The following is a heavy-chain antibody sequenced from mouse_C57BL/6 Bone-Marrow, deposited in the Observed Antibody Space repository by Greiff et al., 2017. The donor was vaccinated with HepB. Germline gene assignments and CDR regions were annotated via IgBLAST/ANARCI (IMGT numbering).Heavy chain of an antibody. J-gene: IGHJ3*01. Sequence: VQLQQPGAELVKPGASVKVSCKASGYTFTSYWMHWVKQRPGQGLEWIGWIYPRDGSTKYNEKFKGKATLTVDTSSSTAYMELHSLTSEDSAVYFCARLSWFAYWGQGTLVTVSA. V-gene: IGHV1-85*01. CDR3: ARLSWFAY. CDR2: IYPRDGST. CDR1: GYTFTSYW. D-gene: IGHD1-2*01.